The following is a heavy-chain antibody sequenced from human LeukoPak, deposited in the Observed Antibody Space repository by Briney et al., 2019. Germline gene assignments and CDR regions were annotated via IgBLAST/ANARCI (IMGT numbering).Heavy chain of an antibody. CDR3: ARIRESLGLGAFDI. CDR1: GFSFSNCW. D-gene: IGHD7-27*01. Sequence: PGGTLRLSCAVSGFSFSNCWMCWVPQAPGKGLVYVSRINSDGSTTTYADSVKGRFTISRDNAKNTLYLQMNTLRAEDSALYYCARIRESLGLGAFDIWGQGKMVTVSS. CDR2: INSDGSTT. V-gene: IGHV3-74*03. J-gene: IGHJ3*02.